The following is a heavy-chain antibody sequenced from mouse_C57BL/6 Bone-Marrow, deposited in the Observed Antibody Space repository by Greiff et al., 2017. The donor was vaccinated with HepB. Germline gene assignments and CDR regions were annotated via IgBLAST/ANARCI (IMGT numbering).Heavy chain of an antibody. V-gene: IGHV1-42*01. D-gene: IGHD1-1*01. CDR2: INPSTGGT. Sequence: EVKLMESGPELVKPGASVKISCKASGYSFTGYYMNWVKQSPEKSLEWIGEINPSTGGTTYNQKFKAKATLTVDKSSSTAYMQLKSLTSEDSAVYYCAKRYYDPFAYWGQGTLVTVSA. CDR1: GYSFTGYY. J-gene: IGHJ3*01. CDR3: AKRYYDPFAY.